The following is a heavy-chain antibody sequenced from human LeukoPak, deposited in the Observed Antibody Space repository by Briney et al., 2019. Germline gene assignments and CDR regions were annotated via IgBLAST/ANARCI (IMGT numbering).Heavy chain of an antibody. V-gene: IGHV3-21*01. J-gene: IGHJ5*02. D-gene: IGHD3-3*01. CDR1: GFTFGSYS. CDR2: ISSSSSYI. CDR3: ARDGGIFGVVIYNWFDP. Sequence: GGSLRLSCAASGFTFGSYSMNWVRQAPGKGLEWVSSISSSSSYIYYADSVKGRFTISRDNAKNSLYLQMNSLRAEDTAVYYCARDGGIFGVVIYNWFDPWGQGTLVTVSS.